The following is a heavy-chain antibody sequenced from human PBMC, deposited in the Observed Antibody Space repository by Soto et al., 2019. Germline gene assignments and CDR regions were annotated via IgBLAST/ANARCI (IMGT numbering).Heavy chain of an antibody. CDR1: GGSNSSGDYY. CDR2: IYYSGST. J-gene: IGHJ3*02. Sequence: SETLSLTCTVSGGSNSSGDYYWSWIRQPPGKGLEWIGYIYYSGSTYYNPSLKSRVTISVDTSKNQFSLKLSSVTAADTAVYYCARGSLWFNAFDIWGQGTMVTVSS. D-gene: IGHD3-10*01. V-gene: IGHV4-30-4*01. CDR3: ARGSLWFNAFDI.